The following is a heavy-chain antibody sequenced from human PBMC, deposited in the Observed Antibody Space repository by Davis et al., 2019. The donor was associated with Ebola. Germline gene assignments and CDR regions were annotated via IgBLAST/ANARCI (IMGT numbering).Heavy chain of an antibody. Sequence: MPSETLSLTCTVSGGSISSSSYYWGWIRQPPGQGLEWIGSIYYSGSTYYNPSLKSRVTISVDKSKNQFSLKLSSVTAADTAVYYCARGPYSSGWSWYDDYWGQGTLVTVSS. CDR2: IYYSGST. J-gene: IGHJ4*02. D-gene: IGHD6-19*01. CDR1: GGSISSSSYY. V-gene: IGHV4-39*07. CDR3: ARGPYSSGWSWYDDY.